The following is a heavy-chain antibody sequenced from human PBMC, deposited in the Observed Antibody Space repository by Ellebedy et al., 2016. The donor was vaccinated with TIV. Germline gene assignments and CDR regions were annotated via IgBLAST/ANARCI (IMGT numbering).Heavy chain of an antibody. V-gene: IGHV3-15*01. D-gene: IGHD1-26*01. CDR1: GFTFSNAW. Sequence: GGSLRLSXAASGFTFSNAWMSWVRQAPGKGLEWVGRIKSKTDGGTTDYAAPVKGRFTISRDDSKNTLYLQMNSLRAEDTAVYYCAKGGRGYYYYGMDVWGQGTTVTVSS. CDR2: IKSKTDGGTT. CDR3: AKGGRGYYYYGMDV. J-gene: IGHJ6*02.